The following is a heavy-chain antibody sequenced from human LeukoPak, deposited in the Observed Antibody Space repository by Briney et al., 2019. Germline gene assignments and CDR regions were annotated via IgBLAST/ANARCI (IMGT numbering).Heavy chain of an antibody. CDR1: GFTFSNAW. CDR3: TTIEDRGVRYYYYGMDV. V-gene: IGHV3-15*01. D-gene: IGHD3-10*01. Sequence: PGRSLRISCAASGFTFSNAWTSWVRQAPGKGLEWVGRIKSKTDGGTTDYAAPVKGRFTISRDDSKNTLYLQMNSLKTEDTAVYYCTTIEDRGVRYYYYGMDVWGQGTTVTVSS. J-gene: IGHJ6*02. CDR2: IKSKTDGGTT.